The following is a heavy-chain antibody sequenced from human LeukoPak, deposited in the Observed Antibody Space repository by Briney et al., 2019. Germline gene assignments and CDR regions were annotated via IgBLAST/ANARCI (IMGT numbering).Heavy chain of an antibody. CDR1: GGSFSGYY. V-gene: IGHV4-34*01. D-gene: IGHD3-10*01. CDR2: INHSGST. J-gene: IGHJ6*03. CDR3: ARGRGEVRGVTKRPYYYYYMDV. Sequence: SETLSLTCAVYGGSFSGYYWSWIRQPPGKGLEWIGEINHSGSTNYNPSLKSRVTISVDTSKNQFSLKLSSVTAADTAVYYCARGRGEVRGVTKRPYYYYYMDVWGKGTTVTVSS.